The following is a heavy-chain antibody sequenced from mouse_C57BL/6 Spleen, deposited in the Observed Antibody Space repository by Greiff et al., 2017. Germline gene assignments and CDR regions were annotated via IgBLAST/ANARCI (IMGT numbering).Heavy chain of an antibody. CDR1: GYSFTGYF. Sequence: VHVKQSGPELVKPGDSVKISCKASGYSFTGYFMNWVMQSHGKSLEWIGRINPYNGDTFYNQKFKGKATLTVDKSSSTAHMELRSLTSEDSAVYYCARSGGNYDYYAMDYWGQGTSVTVSS. CDR2: INPYNGDT. D-gene: IGHD2-1*01. J-gene: IGHJ4*01. CDR3: ARSGGNYDYYAMDY. V-gene: IGHV1-20*01.